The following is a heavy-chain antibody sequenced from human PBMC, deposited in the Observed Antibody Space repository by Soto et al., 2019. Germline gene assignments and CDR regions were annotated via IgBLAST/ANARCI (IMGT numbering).Heavy chain of an antibody. Sequence: QVQLMQSGAEVKKPGASVKVSCKASGNTFTNYYIHWVRQAPGQGLEWMGTINPSGGHTTYSQNFLGSVTTTSDPSTGTLYLELTSLSSDETAVYYTARGGHVVVVTAAFDYGGQGTLVTVSS. CDR2: INPSGGHT. CDR3: ARGGHVVVVTAAFDY. J-gene: IGHJ4*02. CDR1: GNTFTNYY. V-gene: IGHV1-46*01. D-gene: IGHD2-21*02.